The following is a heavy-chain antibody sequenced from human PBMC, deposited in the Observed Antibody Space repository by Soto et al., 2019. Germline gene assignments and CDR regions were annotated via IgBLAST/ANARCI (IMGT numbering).Heavy chain of an antibody. CDR1: GFTFDDYA. D-gene: IGHD3-10*01. V-gene: IGHV3-9*01. CDR2: ISWNSGSI. CDR3: AKDISYYGSGSYYLN. Sequence: EVQLVESGGGLVQPGRSLRLSCAASGFTFDDYAMHWVRQAPGKGLEWVSGISWNSGSIGYADSVEGRFTISRDNAKNSLYLQMNSLRAEDTALYYCAKDISYYGSGSYYLNWGQGTLVTVSS. J-gene: IGHJ4*02.